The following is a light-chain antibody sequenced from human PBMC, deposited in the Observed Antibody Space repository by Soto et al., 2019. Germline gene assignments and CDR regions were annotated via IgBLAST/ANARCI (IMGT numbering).Light chain of an antibody. CDR2: EAS. V-gene: IGLV2-23*01. CDR3: CSYAGDKTYV. CDR1: SGFVGSFSL. J-gene: IGLJ1*01. Sequence: QSALSQPASVSGSPGQSITISCTVTSGFVGSFSLVSWYQQHPGKAPKVIIYEASKRPSGVSNRFSGSQPGNTASLTVSGLQAEDEADYYCCSYAGDKTYVFGSGTKVTVL.